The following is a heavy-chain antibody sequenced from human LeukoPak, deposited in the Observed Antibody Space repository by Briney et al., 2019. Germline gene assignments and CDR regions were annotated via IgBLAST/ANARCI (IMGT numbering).Heavy chain of an antibody. J-gene: IGHJ4*02. CDR1: GCTFTSYG. V-gene: IGHV1-46*01. Sequence: ASVKVSCKASGCTFTSYGISWVRQAPGQGLEWMGIINPSGGSTSYAQKFQGRVTMTRDMSTSTVYMELSSLRSEDTAVYYCARDDGPPIFGVVKHPFDYWGQGTLVTVSS. D-gene: IGHD3-3*01. CDR3: ARDDGPPIFGVVKHPFDY. CDR2: INPSGGST.